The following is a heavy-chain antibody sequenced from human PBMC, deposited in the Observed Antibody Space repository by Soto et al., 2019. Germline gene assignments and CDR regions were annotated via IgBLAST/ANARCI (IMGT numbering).Heavy chain of an antibody. D-gene: IGHD4-17*01. CDR2: IYYSGST. V-gene: IGHV4-39*01. CDR1: GGSISSSGYY. J-gene: IGHJ6*02. Sequence: QLQLQESGPGLVKPSETLSLTCTVSGGSISSSGYYWGWIRQPPGKGLEWIGSIYYSGSTYYNPSLKSRVTISVDTSKNQFSLKLSSVTAADTAVYYCRVWDGDASFYYYYGMDVWGQGTTVTVSS. CDR3: RVWDGDASFYYYYGMDV.